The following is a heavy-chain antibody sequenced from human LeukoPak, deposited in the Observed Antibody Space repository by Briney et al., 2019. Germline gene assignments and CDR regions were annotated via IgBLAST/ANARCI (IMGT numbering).Heavy chain of an antibody. J-gene: IGHJ6*03. CDR2: IYYSGST. CDR1: GGSISSYY. CDR3: ARGPHCSSTSCYVYYYMDV. Sequence: SETLSLTCTVSGGSISSYYWSWIRQPPGKGLEWIGYIYYSGSTNYNPSLKSRVTISVDTSKNQFSLKLSSVTAADTAVYYCARGPHCSSTSCYVYYYMDVWGKGTTVTISS. D-gene: IGHD2-2*01. V-gene: IGHV4-59*01.